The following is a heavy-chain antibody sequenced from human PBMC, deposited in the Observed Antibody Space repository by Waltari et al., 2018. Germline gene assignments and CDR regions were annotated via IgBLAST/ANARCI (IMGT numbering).Heavy chain of an antibody. CDR3: ASGWASGPAPHCFDY. Sequence: QLQLQESGPGLVKPSETLSLTCTVCGGSISSSSYYLGWLRQPPGKGLEWIGSIYYSGSTYYNPFRKSTVTISVDTSKSQFSLKLISVTAADTAVYYCASGWASGPAPHCFDYWGQGTLVTVSS. D-gene: IGHD6-19*01. CDR1: GGSISSSSYY. J-gene: IGHJ4*02. CDR2: IYYSGST. V-gene: IGHV4-39*01.